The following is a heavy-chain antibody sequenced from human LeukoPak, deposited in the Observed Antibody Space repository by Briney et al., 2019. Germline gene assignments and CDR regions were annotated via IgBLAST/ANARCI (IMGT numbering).Heavy chain of an antibody. V-gene: IGHV3-33*01. D-gene: IGHD2-2*01. CDR1: GFTFSSYG. CDR2: IWYDGSNK. J-gene: IGHJ4*02. Sequence: GRSLRLSCAASGFTFSSYGMHWVRQAPGKGLEWVAVIWYDGSNKYYADSVKGRFTISRDNSKNTLYLQRNSLRAEDTAVYYCARDYGYCSSTSCYFPDYWGQGTLVTVSS. CDR3: ARDYGYCSSTSCYFPDY.